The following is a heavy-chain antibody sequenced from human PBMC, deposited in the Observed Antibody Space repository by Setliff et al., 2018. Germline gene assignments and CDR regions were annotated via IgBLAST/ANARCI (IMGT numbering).Heavy chain of an antibody. CDR1: GYTFTGYY. CDR2: INPNSGGT. J-gene: IGHJ3*02. V-gene: IGHV1-2*02. D-gene: IGHD6-13*01. Sequence: ALVKVSCKASGYTFTGYYMHWVRQAPGQGLEWMGWINPNSGGTNYAQKFQGRVTMTRDTSISTAYMELSRLRSDDTAVYYCARGGGSSSWYDAFDIWGQGTMVTVSS. CDR3: ARGGGSSSWYDAFDI.